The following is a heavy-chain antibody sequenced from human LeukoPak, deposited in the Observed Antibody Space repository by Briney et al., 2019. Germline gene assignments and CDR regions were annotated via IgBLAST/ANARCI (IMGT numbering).Heavy chain of an antibody. CDR1: GFTFSSYG. Sequence: GGSLRLSCAASGFTFSSYGMSWVRQAPGKGLEWVSGISGSGGSTYYADSVKGRFTISRDNSKNTLYLQMNSLRAEDTAVYYCATDRIADYFGSGSWYYNGMDVWGQGTTVTVSS. J-gene: IGHJ6*02. CDR3: ATDRIADYFGSGSWYYNGMDV. D-gene: IGHD3-10*01. CDR2: ISGSGGST. V-gene: IGHV3-23*01.